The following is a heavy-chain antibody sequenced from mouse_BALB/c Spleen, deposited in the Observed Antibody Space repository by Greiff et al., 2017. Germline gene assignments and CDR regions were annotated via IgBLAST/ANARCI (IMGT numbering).Heavy chain of an antibody. Sequence: VKLVESGGGLVQPGGSRKLSCAASGFTFSSFGMHWVRQAPEKGLEWVAYISSGSSTIYYADTVKGRFTISRDNPKNTLFLQMTSLRSEDTAMYYCARSAYYRYDGGMDYWGQGTSVTVSS. CDR3: ARSAYYRYDGGMDY. D-gene: IGHD2-14*01. V-gene: IGHV5-17*02. CDR1: GFTFSSFG. CDR2: ISSGSSTI. J-gene: IGHJ4*01.